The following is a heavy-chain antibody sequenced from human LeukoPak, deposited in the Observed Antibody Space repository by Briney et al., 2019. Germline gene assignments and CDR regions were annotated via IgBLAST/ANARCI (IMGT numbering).Heavy chain of an antibody. J-gene: IGHJ3*02. Sequence: GASLKISCKGSGYRFTSYWIGWVRQMPGKGLEWMGIIYPGDSDTRYCPSFQGQVTIPADKSISTAYLQWSSLKASDTAMYYCASPIAAAGTSAFDIWGQGTMVTVSS. CDR1: GYRFTSYW. CDR2: IYPGDSDT. CDR3: ASPIAAAGTSAFDI. D-gene: IGHD6-13*01. V-gene: IGHV5-51*01.